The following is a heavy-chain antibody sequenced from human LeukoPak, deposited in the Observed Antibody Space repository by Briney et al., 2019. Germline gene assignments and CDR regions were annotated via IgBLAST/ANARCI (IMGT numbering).Heavy chain of an antibody. Sequence: GASVKVSCKASGGTFSSYAISWVRQAPGQGLEWMGGIIPIFGTANYAQKFQGRVTITADKSTSTAYMELSSLRSGDTAVYYCARVHGSGSYRTYYYYMDVWGKGTTVTISS. CDR2: IIPIFGTA. D-gene: IGHD3-10*01. V-gene: IGHV1-69*06. CDR3: ARVHGSGSYRTYYYYMDV. J-gene: IGHJ6*03. CDR1: GGTFSSYA.